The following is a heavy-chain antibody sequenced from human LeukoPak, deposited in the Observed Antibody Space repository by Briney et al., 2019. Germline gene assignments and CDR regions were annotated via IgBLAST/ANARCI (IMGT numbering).Heavy chain of an antibody. Sequence: GGPRSLPGAAPGFTFISYAMNGFPRAPAKGLRRVAVYHYNGSNKYYADSVKGRFTISRDNSKNTLYLQMNSLRAEDTAVYYCARDLVATNNYYYYYGMDVWGQGTTVTVSS. CDR2: YHYNGSNK. CDR3: ARDLVATNNYYYYYGMDV. J-gene: IGHJ6*02. V-gene: IGHV3-30*04. D-gene: IGHD5-12*01. CDR1: GFTFISYA.